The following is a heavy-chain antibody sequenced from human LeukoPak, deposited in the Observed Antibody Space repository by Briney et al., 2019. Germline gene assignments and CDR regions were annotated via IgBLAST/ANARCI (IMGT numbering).Heavy chain of an antibody. CDR2: IIPIFGTA. J-gene: IGHJ4*02. CDR1: GGTFSSYA. D-gene: IGHD3-10*01. Sequence: VKVACNGSGGTFSSYAISGVRQAPGKGLEWMGGIIPIFGTANYAQKFQGRVTMTRDTSTSTVYMELSSLRSEDTAVYYCARDLYGSGSNLVYWGQGTLVTVSS. V-gene: IGHV1-69*05. CDR3: ARDLYGSGSNLVY.